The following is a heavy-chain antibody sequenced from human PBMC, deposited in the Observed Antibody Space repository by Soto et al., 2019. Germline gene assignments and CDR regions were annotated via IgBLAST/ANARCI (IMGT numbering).Heavy chain of an antibody. V-gene: IGHV1-24*01. CDR2: LDAEDGET. CDR1: GYSLSDLS. CDR3: ATLPRTIERTPPDLWSFDS. Sequence: ASVKVSCKVSGYSLSDLSIHWVRQAPGKGLEWMGGLDAEDGETIYAQKLQGRGTMTEDTSTDTAYMELSSLTSEDTAMYYCATLPRTIERTPPDLWSFDSWDQGTLVTVSS. J-gene: IGHJ4*02. D-gene: IGHD3-3*01.